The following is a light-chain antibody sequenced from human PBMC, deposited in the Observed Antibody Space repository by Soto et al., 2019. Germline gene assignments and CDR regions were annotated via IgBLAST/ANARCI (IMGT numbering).Light chain of an antibody. Sequence: QCVLTPPPLSSRSTGRSFTISCPGTSSDVGGYNYVSWYQQHPGKAPKLIISEVSKRPSGVPDRFSGSKSGNTASLTISGLQAEDEADYYCDSYKRSRAYVFGIGNKGTVL. CDR1: SSDVGGYNY. J-gene: IGLJ1*01. CDR3: DSYKRSRAYV. CDR2: EVS. V-gene: IGLV2-8*01.